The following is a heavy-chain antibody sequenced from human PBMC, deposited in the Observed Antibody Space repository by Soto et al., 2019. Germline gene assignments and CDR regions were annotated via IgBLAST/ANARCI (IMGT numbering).Heavy chain of an antibody. CDR1: GFTFSNHA. Sequence: HPGGSLRLSCAASGFTFSNHAMHWVRQAPGEGLEWVAFIWYDGSSKYYADSVKGRFTISRDNPQNTLYLQMNSLRAEDTAVYYCARDSSSTGLYFDYWGQGTLVTVSS. J-gene: IGHJ4*02. CDR3: ARDSSSTGLYFDY. D-gene: IGHD2-2*01. CDR2: IWYDGSSK. V-gene: IGHV3-33*01.